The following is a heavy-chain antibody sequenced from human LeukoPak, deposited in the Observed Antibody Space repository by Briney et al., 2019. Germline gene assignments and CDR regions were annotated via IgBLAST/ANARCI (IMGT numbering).Heavy chain of an antibody. V-gene: IGHV1-18*01. CDR1: GYTFTSYG. Sequence: ASVKVSCKACGYTFTSYGISWVRQAPGQGLEWMGWISAYNGNTNYAQKLQGRVTMTTDTSTSTAYMELRSLRSDDTAVYYCARDGRRDYCSSTSCHSHWFDPWGQGTLVTVSS. CDR3: ARDGRRDYCSSTSCHSHWFDP. CDR2: ISAYNGNT. D-gene: IGHD2-2*01. J-gene: IGHJ5*02.